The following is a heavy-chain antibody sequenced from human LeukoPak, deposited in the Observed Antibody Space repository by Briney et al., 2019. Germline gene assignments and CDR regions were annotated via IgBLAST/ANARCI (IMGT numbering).Heavy chain of an antibody. J-gene: IGHJ4*02. Sequence: GGSLRLSCAASGFTFSSYSMNWVRQAPGKGLEWVSSISSSSSYIYYADSVKGRFTISRDNAKNSLYLQMNSLRAEDTAVYYCARYYDSSGASHFDYWGQGTLVTVSS. CDR3: ARYYDSSGASHFDY. CDR2: ISSSSSYI. D-gene: IGHD3-22*01. CDR1: GFTFSSYS. V-gene: IGHV3-21*01.